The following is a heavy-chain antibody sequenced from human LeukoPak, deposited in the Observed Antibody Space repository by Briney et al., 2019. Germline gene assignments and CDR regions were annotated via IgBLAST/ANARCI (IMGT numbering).Heavy chain of an antibody. Sequence: GGSLRLSCAASGFTFSSYGMSWVRQAPGKGLEWVSAISNSGGSTYYADSVKGRFTISRDNSKNTLYLQMNSLRAEDTAVYYCAKTPGWYVFYFDYWGQGTLVTVSS. CDR3: AKTPGWYVFYFDY. V-gene: IGHV3-23*01. CDR2: ISNSGGST. D-gene: IGHD6-19*01. CDR1: GFTFSSYG. J-gene: IGHJ4*02.